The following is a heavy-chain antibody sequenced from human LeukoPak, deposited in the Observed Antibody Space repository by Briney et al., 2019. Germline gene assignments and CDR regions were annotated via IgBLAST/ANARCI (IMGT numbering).Heavy chain of an antibody. CDR1: GYSISSSSYY. J-gene: IGHJ6*03. D-gene: IGHD7-27*01. Sequence: PSETLSLTCAVSGYSISSSSYYWGWIRQPPGKGLEWIGSIYYSGSTYYNPSLKSRVTISVETSKNQFSLKLSSVTAADTAVYYCARHSGEEGYYYMDVWGKGTTVTVSS. CDR3: ARHSGEEGYYYMDV. V-gene: IGHV4-39*01. CDR2: IYYSGST.